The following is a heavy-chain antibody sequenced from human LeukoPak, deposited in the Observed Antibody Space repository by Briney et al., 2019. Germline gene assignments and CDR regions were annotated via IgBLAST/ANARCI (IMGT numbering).Heavy chain of an antibody. CDR3: ARDGATYCGGDCYAMDV. D-gene: IGHD2-21*02. CDR1: GGTFSSYA. Sequence: SVKVSCKASGGTFSSYAISWVRQAPGQGLEWMGGIIPIFGTANYAQKFQGRVTITTDESTSTAYMELSSLRSEDTAVYYCARDGATYCGGDCYAMDVWGKRTTVTVSS. CDR2: IIPIFGTA. J-gene: IGHJ6*03. V-gene: IGHV1-69*05.